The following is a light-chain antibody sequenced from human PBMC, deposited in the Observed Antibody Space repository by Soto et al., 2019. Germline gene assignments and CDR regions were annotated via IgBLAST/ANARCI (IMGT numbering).Light chain of an antibody. CDR1: QSINSN. V-gene: IGKV3-15*01. CDR2: GAS. CDR3: QQDNNWPPYT. Sequence: EIVMTQSPATLSVSPGERATLSCRASQSINSNLAWYQQRPGQAPRLLIYGASTRATGITARFSGSGSGAEFTLTISSRQSEDFAVYYCQQDNNWPPYTFGQGTKLEI. J-gene: IGKJ2*01.